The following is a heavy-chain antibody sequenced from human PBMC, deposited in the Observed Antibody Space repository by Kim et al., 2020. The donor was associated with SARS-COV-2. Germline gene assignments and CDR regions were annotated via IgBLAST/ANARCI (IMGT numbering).Heavy chain of an antibody. D-gene: IGHD3-3*01. J-gene: IGHJ4*01. CDR3: ARDRETSITIFGVVTRVFDY. CDR1: GFTFSSYW. V-gene: IGHV3-74*01. Sequence: GGSLRLSCAASGFTFSSYWMHWVRQAPGKGLVWVSRINSDGSSTSYADSVKGRFTISRDNAKNTLYLQMNSLRAEDTAVYYCARDRETSITIFGVVTRVFDYPGPAPLVTVSS. CDR2: INSDGSST.